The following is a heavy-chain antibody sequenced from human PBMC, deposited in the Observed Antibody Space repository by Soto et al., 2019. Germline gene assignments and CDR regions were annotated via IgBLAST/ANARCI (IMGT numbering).Heavy chain of an antibody. Sequence: SETLSLTCAVSGGSITSGNSYSWSWIRQPPGKGLEWIGSISHTGSTSYNPSLKSRLTMSVDKSKNQFSLRLSSVTAADMAVYYCARAVAPYFGTWFDPWGPGILVTVSS. CDR1: GGSITSGNSYS. D-gene: IGHD3-10*01. CDR2: ISHTGST. V-gene: IGHV4-30-2*01. J-gene: IGHJ5*02. CDR3: ARAVAPYFGTWFDP.